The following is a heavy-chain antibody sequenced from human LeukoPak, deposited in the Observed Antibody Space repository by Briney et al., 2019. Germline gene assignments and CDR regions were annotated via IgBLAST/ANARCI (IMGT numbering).Heavy chain of an antibody. D-gene: IGHD6-6*01. CDR3: ARAVCSTSAGIDY. CDR2: IYYSVTT. CDR1: GGSISSGDYY. V-gene: IGHV4-30-4*01. Sequence: SQTLSLTCTVSGGSISSGDYYWSWIRQPPGKGLEWIGYIYYSVTTYYNPSLKSRVAISVDTSKNQFSLKLSSVTAADTAVYYCARAVCSTSAGIDYWGQGTLVTVSS. J-gene: IGHJ4*02.